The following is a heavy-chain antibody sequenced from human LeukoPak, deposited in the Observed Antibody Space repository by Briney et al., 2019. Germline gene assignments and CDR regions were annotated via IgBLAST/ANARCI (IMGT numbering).Heavy chain of an antibody. CDR3: AKDNAPDRSGSDY. D-gene: IGHD6-25*01. V-gene: IGHV3-9*01. J-gene: IGHJ4*02. CDR1: GFTFDDYA. CDR2: ISWNSGTI. Sequence: GGSLRLSCAASGFTFDDYAMHWVRQAPGKGLEWVSGISWNSGTIGYADSVKGRFTISRDNAKNSLYLQMNSLRPEDTALYYCAKDNAPDRSGSDYWGQGTLVTVSS.